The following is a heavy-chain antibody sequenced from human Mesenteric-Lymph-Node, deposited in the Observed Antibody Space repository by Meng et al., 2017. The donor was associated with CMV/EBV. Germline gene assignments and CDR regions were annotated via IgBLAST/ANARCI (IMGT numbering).Heavy chain of an antibody. D-gene: IGHD2-15*01. CDR3: ARKAGYCSGGSCYPNLHYYYGMDV. V-gene: IGHV4-38-2*02. Sequence: GSLRLSCTVSGYSISSGYYWSWIRQPPGKGLEWIGEINHSGSTNYNPSLKSRVTISVDTSKNQFSLKLSSVTAADTAVYYCARKAGYCSGGSCYPNLHYYYGMDVWGQGTTVTVSS. CDR1: GYSISSGYY. J-gene: IGHJ6*02. CDR2: INHSGST.